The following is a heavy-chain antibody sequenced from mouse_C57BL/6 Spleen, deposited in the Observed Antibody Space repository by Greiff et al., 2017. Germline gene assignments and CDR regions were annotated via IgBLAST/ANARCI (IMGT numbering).Heavy chain of an antibody. Sequence: VQLQQSGPELVRPGASVKISCKAPGYTFNSHWMQWVRQRPGQGLEWIGEIFPGSGSTYYNEKFQGKATLTADKASSTAYMQLSRLTCKDSAVYFCAGTHYYEAMDYWGQGTSVTVSS. V-gene: IGHV1-56*01. D-gene: IGHD1-2*01. CDR3: AGTHYYEAMDY. CDR1: GYTFNSHW. J-gene: IGHJ4*01. CDR2: IFPGSGST.